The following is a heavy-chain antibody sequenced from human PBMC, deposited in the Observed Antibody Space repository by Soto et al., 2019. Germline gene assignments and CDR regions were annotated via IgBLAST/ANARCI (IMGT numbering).Heavy chain of an antibody. CDR3: ARGIAVAGTIFDY. V-gene: IGHV1-69*02. CDR1: GGTFSSYT. J-gene: IGHJ4*02. Sequence: QVQLVQSGAEVKKPGSSVKVSCKASGGTFSSYTISWVRQAPGQGLEWMGRIIPIPGIANYAQKFQGRVTISADKSTSTAYRELSSLRSEDTAVYYCARGIAVAGTIFDYWGQGTLVTVSS. D-gene: IGHD6-19*01. CDR2: IIPIPGIA.